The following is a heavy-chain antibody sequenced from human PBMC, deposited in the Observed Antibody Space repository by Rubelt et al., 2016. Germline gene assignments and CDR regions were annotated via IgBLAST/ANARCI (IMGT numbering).Heavy chain of an antibody. V-gene: IGHV1-46*01. CDR3: ARRGGANSGFDFGVLYFFDY. Sequence: EWMGMINPSGGDTDSAQKFQGRVTMTRDTSTDTVYMELTSLRSDDTAVYYCARRGGANSGFDFGVLYFFDYWGQGTLVTVSS. D-gene: IGHD5-12*01. CDR2: INPSGGDT. J-gene: IGHJ4*02.